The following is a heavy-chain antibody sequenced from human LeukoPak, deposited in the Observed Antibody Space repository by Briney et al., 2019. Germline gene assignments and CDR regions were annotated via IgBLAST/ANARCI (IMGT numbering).Heavy chain of an antibody. CDR2: ISQSGST. CDR1: GGSFGGYY. Sequence: SETLSLTCAVPGGSFGGYYWIRLRQPPGKGLEWIGEISQSGSTNYNPSLKSRVSISVDTSKNEFSLKVSSVTAADTAVYYCARGTPYYYSYFMDVWGKGTTVTVSS. J-gene: IGHJ6*03. CDR3: ARGTPYYYSYFMDV. V-gene: IGHV4-34*01.